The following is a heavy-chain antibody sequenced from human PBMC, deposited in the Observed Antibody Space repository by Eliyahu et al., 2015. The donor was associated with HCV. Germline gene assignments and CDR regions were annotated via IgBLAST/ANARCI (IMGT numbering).Heavy chain of an antibody. J-gene: IGHJ6*02. CDR3: ARESKWLVIVVGGMDV. CDR2: VNPNSGGT. V-gene: IGHV1-2*06. Sequence: QVQLVQSGAEVKKPGASVKVSCKASGYTFTGYYMHWVRQAPGQGLEWMGPVNPNSGGTNYAQKFQGRVTMTRDTSISTAYMELSRLRSDDTAVYYCARESKWLVIVVGGMDVWGQGTTVTVSS. CDR1: GYTFTGYY. D-gene: IGHD6-19*01.